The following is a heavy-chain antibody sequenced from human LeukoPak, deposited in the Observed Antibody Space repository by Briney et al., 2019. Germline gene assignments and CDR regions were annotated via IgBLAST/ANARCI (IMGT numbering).Heavy chain of an antibody. CDR1: GYSFTYYW. J-gene: IGHJ4*02. CDR2: LDPSDSYT. V-gene: IGHV5-10-1*01. CDR3: ARHYSGTYSDY. Sequence: GESLKISCKGSGYSFTYYWIAWVRQMPGKGLEWMGSLDPSDSYTYYSPSFQGHVTISADKSISTAYLQWSSLKASDTAMFYCARHYSGTYSDYWGQGTLVTVSS. D-gene: IGHD1-26*01.